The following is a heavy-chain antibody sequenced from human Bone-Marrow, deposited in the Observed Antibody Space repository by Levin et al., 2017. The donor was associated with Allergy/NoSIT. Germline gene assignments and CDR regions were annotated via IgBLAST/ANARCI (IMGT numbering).Heavy chain of an antibody. V-gene: IGHV3-9*01. D-gene: IGHD1-26*01. CDR3: AKDLSTTTSYFDS. CDR1: GFIFDDSG. CDR2: ISWNSASV. Sequence: SCAASGFIFDDSGMHWVRQAPGKGLEWVSGISWNSASVNYADSVKGRFTISRDNAKDSLFLQMNSLRPEDTALYYCAKDLSTTTSYFDSWGQGTLVIVSS. J-gene: IGHJ4*02.